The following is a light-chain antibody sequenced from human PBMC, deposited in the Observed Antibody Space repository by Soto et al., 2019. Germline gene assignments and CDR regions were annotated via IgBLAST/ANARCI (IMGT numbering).Light chain of an antibody. J-gene: IGLJ1*01. CDR2: EVS. CDR1: SSDVGGYNY. V-gene: IGLV2-14*01. CDR3: SSYSISTAYL. Sequence: QSVLTQPASVSGSPGQSITISCTGTSSDVGGYNYVSWYQQHPGKAPKLMIYEVSNRPSGVSNRFSGSKSGNTASLTISGLQADDESDYFCSSYSISTAYLFGTGTKV.